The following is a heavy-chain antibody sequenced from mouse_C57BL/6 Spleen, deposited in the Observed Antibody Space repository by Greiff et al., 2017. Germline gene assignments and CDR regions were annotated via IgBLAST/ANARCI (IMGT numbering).Heavy chain of an antibody. CDR2: ISYDGNT. CDR3: ARDDVYHDY. J-gene: IGHJ2*01. Sequence: VQLQESGPGLVKPSQSLSLTCSVTGYSITSGYYWNWIRQFPGNKLEWLGYISYDGNTNYNPSLNNRIAITRDTSKNQFFLKLNPVTTEDTATYYCARDDVYHDYWGQGTTLTVSS. CDR1: GYSITSGYY. D-gene: IGHD2-3*01. V-gene: IGHV3-6*01.